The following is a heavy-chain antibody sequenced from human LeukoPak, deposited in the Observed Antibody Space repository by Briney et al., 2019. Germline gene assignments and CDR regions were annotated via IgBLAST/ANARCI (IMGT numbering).Heavy chain of an antibody. D-gene: IGHD2/OR15-2a*01. CDR3: VRAIGLDFDF. CDR1: GFSFSGYW. J-gene: IGHJ4*02. Sequence: GGSLRLSCAASGFSFSGYWMHWVRQDPGKGLVWVSRINSDGSSTTYADPVKGRFTISRDNAKNTLYLQMNSLRAEDTAMYYCVRAIGLDFDFWGRGTLVTVSS. CDR2: INSDGSST. V-gene: IGHV3-74*01.